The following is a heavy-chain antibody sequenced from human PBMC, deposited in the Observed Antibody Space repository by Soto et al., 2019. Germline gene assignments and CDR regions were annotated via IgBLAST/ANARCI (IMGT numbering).Heavy chain of an antibody. J-gene: IGHJ6*02. CDR1: GGSLSCYY. V-gene: IGHV4-34*01. Sequence: PSETLDITCAVYGGSLSCYYWSWIRQPPGKGLEWIGEINHSGSTNYNPSLKSRVTISVDTSKNQFSLKLSSVTAADTAVYYCARGPYYYDSSGYYYARYYYYGMDVWGQGTTVTVSS. CDR2: INHSGST. CDR3: ARGPYYYDSSGYYYARYYYYGMDV. D-gene: IGHD3-22*01.